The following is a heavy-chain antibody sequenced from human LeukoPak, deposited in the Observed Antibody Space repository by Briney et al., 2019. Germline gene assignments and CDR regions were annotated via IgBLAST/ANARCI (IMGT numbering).Heavy chain of an antibody. CDR1: GFTFCSYW. D-gene: IGHD4-17*01. V-gene: IGHV3-74*01. J-gene: IGHJ6*04. CDR2: INSDGSST. CDR3: ARGPDYGDYGVYYGMDV. Sequence: PGGALRLSCAASGFTFCSYWMHWVRQAPGKGLVWVSRINSDGSSTNYADSVKGRFTISRDNAKNTLYLQMNSLRAEDTAVYYCARGPDYGDYGVYYGMDVWGKGTTVTVSS.